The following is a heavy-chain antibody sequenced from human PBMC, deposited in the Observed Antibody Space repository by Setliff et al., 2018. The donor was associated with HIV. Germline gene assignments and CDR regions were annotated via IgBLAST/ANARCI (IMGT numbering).Heavy chain of an antibody. CDR1: GGSFSGYS. CDR3: ARVPGRDYYDTSGDFDY. V-gene: IGHV4-34*01. J-gene: IGHJ4*02. D-gene: IGHD3-22*01. CDR2: MNHSEH. Sequence: PSETLSLTCAVYGGSFSGYSWTWIRQSPGKGLEWIGEMNHSEHYYNPTLKSRVTISVDTSKNQFSLKVTSVTAADTAVYYCARVPGRDYYDTSGDFDYWGLGTLVTVSS.